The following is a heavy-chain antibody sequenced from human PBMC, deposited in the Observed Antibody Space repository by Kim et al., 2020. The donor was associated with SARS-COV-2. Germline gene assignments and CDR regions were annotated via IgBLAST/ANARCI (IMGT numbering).Heavy chain of an antibody. CDR2: IYPGDSDT. D-gene: IGHD3-9*01. Sequence: GESLKISCKGSGYSFTSYWIGWVRQMPGKGLEWMGIIYPGDSDTRYSPSFQGQVTISADKSISTAYLQWSSLKASDTAMYYCARHSPWDYDILTGYRDYYYYGMDVWGQGTTVTVSS. J-gene: IGHJ6*02. V-gene: IGHV5-51*01. CDR3: ARHSPWDYDILTGYRDYYYYGMDV. CDR1: GYSFTSYW.